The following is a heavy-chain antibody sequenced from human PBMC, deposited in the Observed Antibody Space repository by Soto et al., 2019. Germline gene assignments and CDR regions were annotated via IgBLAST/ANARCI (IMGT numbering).Heavy chain of an antibody. V-gene: IGHV1-69*13. CDR2: IIPIFGTA. D-gene: IGHD6-6*01. Sequence: SVKVSCKASGGTFSSYAISWVRQAPGQGLEWMGGIIPIFGTANYAQKFQGRVTVTADESTSTAYMELSSLRSEDTAVYYCARGRPAIAALYYYGMDVWGQGTTVTVSS. J-gene: IGHJ6*02. CDR3: ARGRPAIAALYYYGMDV. CDR1: GGTFSSYA.